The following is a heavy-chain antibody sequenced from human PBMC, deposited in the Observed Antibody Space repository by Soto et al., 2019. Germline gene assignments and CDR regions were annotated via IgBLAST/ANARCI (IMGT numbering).Heavy chain of an antibody. CDR1: GGSISSSSYY. CDR3: ARETRLWIAAAGTALSYVMDV. V-gene: IGHV4-39*02. J-gene: IGHJ6*02. Sequence: SETLSLTCTVSGGSISSSSYYWGWIRQPPGKGLEWIGSIYYSGSTYYNPSLKSRVTISVDTSKNQFSLKLSSVTAADTAVYYCARETRLWIAAAGTALSYVMDVWGQGTTVTVSS. CDR2: IYYSGST. D-gene: IGHD6-13*01.